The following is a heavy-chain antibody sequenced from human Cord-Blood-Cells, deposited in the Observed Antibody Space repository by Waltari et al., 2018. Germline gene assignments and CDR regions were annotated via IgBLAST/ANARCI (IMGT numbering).Heavy chain of an antibody. D-gene: IGHD7-27*01. J-gene: IGHJ3*02. Sequence: QVKLVQSGAEVKKPGASVKVSCKDSGYTFTGYYMHWVRQAPGQGLEWMVLINPNSGGTNYAQKFQGWVTMTRDTAISTAYMELSRLRFDDTAVYYCVTGDHDAFDIWGQGTMVTVAS. V-gene: IGHV1-2*04. CDR2: INPNSGGT. CDR3: VTGDHDAFDI. CDR1: GYTFTGYY.